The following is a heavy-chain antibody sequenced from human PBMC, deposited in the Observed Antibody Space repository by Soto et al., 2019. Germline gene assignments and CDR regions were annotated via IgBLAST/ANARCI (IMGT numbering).Heavy chain of an antibody. Sequence: QVQLVQSGAEVKKPGASVKVSCKASGYTFTSYDINWVRQATGQGREWMGWMNPNSGNTGYAQKFQGRVTMTRNTSIRTADMELSSLRSEDTAVYYCARGYCSGGSCYRYAFDIWGQGTMVTVSS. CDR3: ARGYCSGGSCYRYAFDI. CDR2: MNPNSGNT. J-gene: IGHJ3*02. D-gene: IGHD2-15*01. CDR1: GYTFTSYD. V-gene: IGHV1-8*01.